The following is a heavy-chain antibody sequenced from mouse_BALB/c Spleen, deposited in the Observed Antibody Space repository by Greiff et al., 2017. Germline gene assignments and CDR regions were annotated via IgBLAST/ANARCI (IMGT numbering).Heavy chain of an antibody. CDR2: IDPENGNT. V-gene: IGHV14-1*02. Sequence: EVQLQESGAELVRPGALVKLSCKASGFNIKDYYMHWVKQRPEQGLEWIGWIDPENGNTIYDPKFQGKASITADTSSNTAYLQLSSLTSEDTAVYYCASLYDYNYAMDYWGQGTSVTVSS. CDR1: GFNIKDYY. CDR3: ASLYDYNYAMDY. J-gene: IGHJ4*01. D-gene: IGHD2-4*01.